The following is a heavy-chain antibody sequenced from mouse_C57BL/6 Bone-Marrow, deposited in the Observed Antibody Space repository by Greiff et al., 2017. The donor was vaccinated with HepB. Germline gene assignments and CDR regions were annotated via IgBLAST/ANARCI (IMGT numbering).Heavy chain of an antibody. J-gene: IGHJ3*01. CDR2: IDPSDSYT. CDR3: ASYAPFAY. D-gene: IGHD6-5*01. Sequence: QVQLQQPGAELVMPGASVKLSCKASGYTFTSYWMHWVKQRPGQGLEWIGEIDPSDSYTNYNQKFKGKSTLTVDKSSSTAYMQLSSLTSEDSAVYYCASYAPFAYWGQGTLVTVSA. CDR1: GYTFTSYW. V-gene: IGHV1-69*01.